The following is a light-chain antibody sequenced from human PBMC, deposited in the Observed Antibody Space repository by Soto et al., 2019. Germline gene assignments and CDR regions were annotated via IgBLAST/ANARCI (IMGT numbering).Light chain of an antibody. CDR2: DAS. CDR1: QSVNNH. CDR3: QEYSAWPPGT. V-gene: IGKV3D-15*01. J-gene: IGKJ1*01. Sequence: TQSPATLSASSGEGITLSCRASQSVNNHLAWYQHRPGQAPRLLFYDASIRATGIPARFSAGGSGTEFTLVISSLQSEDEAVYYCQEYSAWPPGTFGQGTKVEIK.